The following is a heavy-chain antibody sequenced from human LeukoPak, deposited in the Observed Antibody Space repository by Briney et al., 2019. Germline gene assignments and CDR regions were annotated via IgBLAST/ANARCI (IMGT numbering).Heavy chain of an antibody. CDR3: AKAVVTASDY. D-gene: IGHD2-21*02. CDR2: ISDSSSI. V-gene: IGHV3-48*02. CDR1: GFTFSYYS. J-gene: IGHJ4*02. Sequence: GGSLRLSCAASGFTFSYYSMNWVRQAPGKGLEWVSYISDSSSIYYADSVKGRFTISRDNAKNSLYLQMNSLRDEDTAVYYCAKAVVTASDYWGQGTLVTVSS.